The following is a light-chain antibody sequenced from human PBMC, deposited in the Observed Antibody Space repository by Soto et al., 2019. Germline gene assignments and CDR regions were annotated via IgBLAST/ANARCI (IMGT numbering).Light chain of an antibody. V-gene: IGLV2-14*01. Sequence: QSVLTQPASVSGPPGQSITISCTGTSSDVGGYNYVSWYQQHPGKAPKLMIYEVSNRPSGVSNRFSGSKSGNTASLTISGLQAEDEADYYCSSYTSSSTLDVFGNGTKVTVL. CDR2: EVS. J-gene: IGLJ1*01. CDR3: SSYTSSSTLDV. CDR1: SSDVGGYNY.